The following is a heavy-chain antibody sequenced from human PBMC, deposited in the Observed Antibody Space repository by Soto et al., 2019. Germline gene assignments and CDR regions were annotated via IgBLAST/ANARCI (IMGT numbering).Heavy chain of an antibody. Sequence: PSETLSLTCTVSGGSISSYYWSWIRQPPGKGLEWIGYIYYSGSTNYNPSLKSRVTISVDTSKNQFSLKLSSVTAADTAVYYCASVAYSSSPPDYWGQGTLVTVSS. D-gene: IGHD6-6*01. V-gene: IGHV4-59*01. CDR2: IYYSGST. CDR3: ASVAYSSSPPDY. J-gene: IGHJ4*02. CDR1: GGSISSYY.